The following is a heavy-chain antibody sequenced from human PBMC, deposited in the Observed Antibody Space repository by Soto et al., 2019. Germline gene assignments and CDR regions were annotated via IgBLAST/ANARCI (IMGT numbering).Heavy chain of an antibody. CDR3: ARDDLSTFGGVIATDV. CDR2: IYYSGST. J-gene: IGHJ6*02. V-gene: IGHV4-31*03. D-gene: IGHD3-16*02. Sequence: QVQLQESGPGLVKPSQTLSLTCTVSGGSISSGGYYWSWIRQHPGKGLVWIGYIYYSGSTYYNPSLKSRLTISVDTSKNQCSLKLSSVTAADTAVYYCARDDLSTFGGVIATDVWGQGTTVTVSS. CDR1: GGSISSGGYY.